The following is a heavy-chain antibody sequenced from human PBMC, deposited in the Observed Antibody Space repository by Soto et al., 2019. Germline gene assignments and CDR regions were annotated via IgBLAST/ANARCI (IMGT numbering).Heavy chain of an antibody. Sequence: QVQLVQSGAEVKKPGASVKASCKASGYTFTSYYMHWVRQAPGQGLEWMGIINPSGGSTSYEQKFQRIYTMTRDTSTSTVYMELSSLRSEDTAVYYCARGIYDYVWGSYRSYYFDYWGQGTLVTVSS. J-gene: IGHJ4*02. CDR2: INPSGGST. CDR3: ARGIYDYVWGSYRSYYFDY. D-gene: IGHD3-16*02. V-gene: IGHV1-46*01. CDR1: GYTFTSYY.